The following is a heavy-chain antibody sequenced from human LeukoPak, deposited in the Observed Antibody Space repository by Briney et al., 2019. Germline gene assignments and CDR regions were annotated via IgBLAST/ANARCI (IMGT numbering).Heavy chain of an antibody. V-gene: IGHV4-59*05. Sequence: SSETLSLTCTVSGGSISSYYWSWIRQPPGKGLEWIGSIYYSGSTYYNPSLKSRVTISVDTSKNQFSLKLSSVTAADTAVYYCARVVGKRRGFGYGFGHQFPDEYSQYWGQGTPVIVSS. CDR2: IYYSGST. D-gene: IGHD5-18*01. CDR3: ARVVGKRRGFGYGFGHQFPDEYSQY. CDR1: GGSISSYY. J-gene: IGHJ1*01.